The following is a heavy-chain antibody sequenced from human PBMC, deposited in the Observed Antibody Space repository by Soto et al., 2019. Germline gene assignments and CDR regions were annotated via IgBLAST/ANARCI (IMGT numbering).Heavy chain of an antibody. CDR2: INHSGST. J-gene: IGHJ6*02. V-gene: IGHV4-34*01. CDR3: ATRSFYYYYGMDV. Sequence: PSETLSLTCAVYGGSFSGYYWSWIRQPPGKGLEWIEEINHSGSTNYNPSLKSRVTISVDTSKNQFSLKLSSVTAADTAVYYCATRSFYYYYGMDVWGQGTTVTVS. CDR1: GGSFSGYY.